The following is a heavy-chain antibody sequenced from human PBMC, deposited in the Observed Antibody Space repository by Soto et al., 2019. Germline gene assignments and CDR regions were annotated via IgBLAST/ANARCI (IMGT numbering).Heavy chain of an antibody. J-gene: IGHJ4*02. CDR3: ARGSKTMIVVVILYFDY. V-gene: IGHV4-34*01. CDR2: INHSGST. CDR1: GSNCDDYF. Sequence: CAVYGSNCDDYFTGWIRHVRAKGLEWIGEINHSGSTNYNPSLKSRVTISVDTSKNQFSLKLSSVTAADTAVYYCARGSKTMIVVVILYFDYWGQGTLVTVSS. D-gene: IGHD3-22*01.